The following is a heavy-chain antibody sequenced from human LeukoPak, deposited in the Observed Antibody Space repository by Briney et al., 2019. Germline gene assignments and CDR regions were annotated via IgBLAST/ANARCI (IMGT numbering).Heavy chain of an antibody. CDR1: GGSISSYY. CDR3: ARVRVLTTVTPSYYFDY. Sequence: PSETLSLTCTVSGGSISSYYWSWIRQPPGKGLEWIGYIYYSGSTNYNPSLKSRVTISVDTSKNQFSLKLSSVTAADTAVYYCARVRVLTTVTPSYYFDYWGQGTLVTVSS. CDR2: IYYSGST. V-gene: IGHV4-59*01. D-gene: IGHD4-17*01. J-gene: IGHJ4*02.